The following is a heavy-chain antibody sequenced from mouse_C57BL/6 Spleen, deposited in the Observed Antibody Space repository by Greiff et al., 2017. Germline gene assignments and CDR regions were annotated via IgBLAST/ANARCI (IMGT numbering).Heavy chain of an antibody. CDR2: IYPSDSET. CDR1: GYTFTSYW. Sequence: VQLQQPGAELVRPGSSVKLSCKASGYTFTSYWMDWVKQRPGQGLEWIGNIYPSDSETHYNQKFKDKATLTVDKSSSTAYMQLSSLTSEDSAVYYCAREGGRRDYWGQGTTRTVSS. D-gene: IGHD1-2*01. V-gene: IGHV1-61*01. J-gene: IGHJ2*01. CDR3: AREGGRRDY.